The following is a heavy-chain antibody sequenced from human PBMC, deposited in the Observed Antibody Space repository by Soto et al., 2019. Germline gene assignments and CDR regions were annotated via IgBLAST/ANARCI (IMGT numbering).Heavy chain of an antibody. CDR3: ASGGAPGSRYYYYGMDV. CDR1: GDSVSSNSAA. Sequence: SQTLSLTCAISGDSVSSNSAAWNWIRKSPSRGLEWLGRTYYRSKWYNDYAVSVKSRITINPDTSKNQFSLQLNSVTPEDTAVYYCASGGAPGSRYYYYGMDVWGQGTTVTVSS. J-gene: IGHJ6*02. V-gene: IGHV6-1*01. D-gene: IGHD3-10*01. CDR2: TYYRSKWYN.